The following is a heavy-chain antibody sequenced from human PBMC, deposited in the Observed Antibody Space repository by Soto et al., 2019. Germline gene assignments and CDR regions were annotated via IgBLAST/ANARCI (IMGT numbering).Heavy chain of an antibody. CDR3: ARSLPVVPAAMTYYYYYMDV. CDR2: INHSGST. V-gene: IGHV4-34*01. CDR1: GGSFSGYY. D-gene: IGHD2-2*01. J-gene: IGHJ6*03. Sequence: SETLSLTCAVYGGSFSGYYWSWIRQPPGKGLEWIGEINHSGSTNYNPSLKSRVTISVDTSKNQFSLKLSSVTAADTAVYYCARSLPVVPAAMTYYYYYMDVWGKGTTVTVSS.